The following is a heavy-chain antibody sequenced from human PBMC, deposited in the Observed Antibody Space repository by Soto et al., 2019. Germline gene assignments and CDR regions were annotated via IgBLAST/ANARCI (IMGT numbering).Heavy chain of an antibody. Sequence: QVQLVESGGGVVQPGKSLKLSCAASGFGFSSQTMHWVRQAPGKGLEWVAVISHGSNKYYADSVKGRFTISRDNSKNTVSLQMNGLTPEDTAMYYCAKERFAEFDYWGPGTLVTVSS. CDR2: ISHGSNK. V-gene: IGHV3-30*18. J-gene: IGHJ4*02. CDR1: GFGFSSQT. CDR3: AKERFAEFDY.